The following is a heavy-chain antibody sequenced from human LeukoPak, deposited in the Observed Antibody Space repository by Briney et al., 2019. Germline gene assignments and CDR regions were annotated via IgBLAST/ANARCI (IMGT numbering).Heavy chain of an antibody. D-gene: IGHD5-12*01. CDR3: ARGNITGMATIYYYGMDV. CDR2: IIPIFGTA. Sequence: ASVKVSCKASGGTFSSYDISWVRQAPGQGLEWMGGIIPIFGTANYAQKFQGRVTITADESTSTAHMELSSLRSEDTAVYYCARGNITGMATIYYYGMDVWGQGTTVTVSS. J-gene: IGHJ6*02. V-gene: IGHV1-69*13. CDR1: GGTFSSYD.